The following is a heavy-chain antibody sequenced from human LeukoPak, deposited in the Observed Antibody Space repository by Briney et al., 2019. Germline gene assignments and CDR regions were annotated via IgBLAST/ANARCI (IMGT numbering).Heavy chain of an antibody. CDR2: ISAYNGNT. CDR3: ARARDYYDSSGYYYGSAFDI. J-gene: IGHJ3*02. V-gene: IGHV1-18*01. CDR1: GYTFTSYG. Sequence: ASVKVSCKASGYTFTSYGISWVRQAPGQGLEWMGWISAYNGNTNYAQKFQGRVTMTRDTSISTAYMELSRLRSDDTAVYYCARARDYYDSSGYYYGSAFDIWGQGTMVTVSS. D-gene: IGHD3-22*01.